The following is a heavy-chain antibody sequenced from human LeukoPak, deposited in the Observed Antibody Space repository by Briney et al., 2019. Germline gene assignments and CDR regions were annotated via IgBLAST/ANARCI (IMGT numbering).Heavy chain of an antibody. CDR2: IYYSGST. D-gene: IGHD2-15*01. CDR1: GGSISSYY. J-gene: IGHJ3*02. Sequence: SETLSLTCTVSGGSISSYYWSWIRQPPGKGLEWIGYIYYSGSTNYNPSLKSRVTISVDTSKNQFSQKLSSVTAADTAVYYCARDHGEDIALRGAFDIWGQGTMVTVSS. CDR3: ARDHGEDIALRGAFDI. V-gene: IGHV4-59*01.